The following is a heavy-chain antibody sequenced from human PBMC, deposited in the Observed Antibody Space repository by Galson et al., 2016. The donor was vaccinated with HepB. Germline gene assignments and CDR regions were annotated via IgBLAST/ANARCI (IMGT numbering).Heavy chain of an antibody. J-gene: IGHJ4*02. D-gene: IGHD3-9*01. CDR2: MEYIGNT. Sequence: SETLSLTCTVSGDSVSSDGYYWNWVRQAPGKGLEWMANMEYIGNTNFNPSLKSRITISVDTSKNQFSLKLTSVTAADTAVYFCAREGAYDFLTGHYRVPWGQGILVTVSS. CDR3: AREGAYDFLTGHYRVP. CDR1: GDSVSSDGYY. V-gene: IGHV4-61*08.